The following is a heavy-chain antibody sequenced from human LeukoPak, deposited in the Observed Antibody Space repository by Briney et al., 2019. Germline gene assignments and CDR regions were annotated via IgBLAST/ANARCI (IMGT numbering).Heavy chain of an antibody. J-gene: IGHJ1*01. CDR3: ATYSSLNRREFQY. V-gene: IGHV3-7*01. D-gene: IGHD3-22*01. CDR1: GFTFSSYG. Sequence: AGGSLRLSCAASGFTFSSYGMHWVRQAPGKGLQRVANIKTDGSEKYYVDSVKGRFTISRDNAKNSLYLQMNTLRAEDTAVYYCATYSSLNRREFQYWGQGTLLTVSS. CDR2: IKTDGSEK.